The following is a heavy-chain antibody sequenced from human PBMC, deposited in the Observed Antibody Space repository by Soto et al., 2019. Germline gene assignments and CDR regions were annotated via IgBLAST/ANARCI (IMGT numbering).Heavy chain of an antibody. Sequence: EVQLVESGGGLVQPGGSLRLSCAASGFTFSNYWMSWVGQAPGKGLEWVANIKQDGSKKYYVDSVKGRFTISRDNAKNSLYLQMNSLRAEDTAVYYCARDSGRINYWGQGTLVTVSS. V-gene: IGHV3-7*01. D-gene: IGHD2-15*01. CDR1: GFTFSNYW. CDR2: IKQDGSKK. J-gene: IGHJ4*02. CDR3: ARDSGRINY.